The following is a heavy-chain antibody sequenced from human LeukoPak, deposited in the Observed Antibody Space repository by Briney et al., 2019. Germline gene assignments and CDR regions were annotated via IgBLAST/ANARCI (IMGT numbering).Heavy chain of an antibody. CDR3: AKDREYTIFGVVTLDY. J-gene: IGHJ4*02. Sequence: GGSLRLSCAASGFTFSSYAMSWARQAPGKGLEWVSAISGSGDSTYYADSVKGRFTITRDNSKNTLYLQMNSLRAEDTAVYYCAKDREYTIFGVVTLDYWGQGTLVTVSS. D-gene: IGHD3-3*01. V-gene: IGHV3-23*01. CDR2: ISGSGDST. CDR1: GFTFSSYA.